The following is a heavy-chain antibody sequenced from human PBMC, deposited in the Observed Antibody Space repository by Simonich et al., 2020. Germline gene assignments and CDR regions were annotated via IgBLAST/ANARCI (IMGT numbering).Heavy chain of an antibody. V-gene: IGHV3-74*01. CDR3: ARDYSNYDAFDI. D-gene: IGHD4-4*01. CDR1: GFTFSSYW. CDR2: INSEGSST. Sequence: EVQLVESGGGLVQPGGSLRLSCAASGFTFSSYWMHWVRQAPGKGRVWVSRINSEGSSTSDADSVKGRFTISRDNAKNTLYLQMNSLRAEDTAVYYCARDYSNYDAFDIWGQGTMVTVSS. J-gene: IGHJ3*02.